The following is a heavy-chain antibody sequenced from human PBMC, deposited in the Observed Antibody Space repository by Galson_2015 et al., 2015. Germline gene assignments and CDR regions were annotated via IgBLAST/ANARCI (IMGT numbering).Heavy chain of an antibody. Sequence: QSGAEVKKPGESLKISCKGSANGFHRFWIGWVRQMPGKGLEWMGIIYPDDSETKYSPSLQGRVTISADKSISTAYLQWTSLKASDTGMYYCARRDNHASGYFPFDSWGQGTLVTVSS. J-gene: IGHJ4*02. V-gene: IGHV5-51*01. D-gene: IGHD3-3*01. CDR3: ARRDNHASGYFPFDS. CDR1: ANGFHRFW. CDR2: IYPDDSET.